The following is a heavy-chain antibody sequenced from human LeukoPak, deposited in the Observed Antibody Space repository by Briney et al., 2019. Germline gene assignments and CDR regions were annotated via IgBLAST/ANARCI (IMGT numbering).Heavy chain of an antibody. CDR3: ARGPTYSSSWYYFDY. CDR1: GFSFSNYA. Sequence: GGSLRLSCAASGFSFSNYAMSWVRQAPGKGLEWVSVISGSGVITYYADSVRGRFTISRDNSKNTLYLQMNSLRAEDTAVYYCARGPTYSSSWYYFDYWGQGTLVTVPS. J-gene: IGHJ4*02. V-gene: IGHV3-23*01. D-gene: IGHD6-13*01. CDR2: ISGSGVIT.